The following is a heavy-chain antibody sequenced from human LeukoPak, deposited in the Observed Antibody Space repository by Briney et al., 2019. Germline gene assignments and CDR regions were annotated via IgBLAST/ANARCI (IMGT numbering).Heavy chain of an antibody. J-gene: IGHJ3*02. Sequence: AGGSLRLSCAASGFAFSSYAMSWGRQAPGKGLEWVSAFSGGGGITDYADSVKGRVTFPRDNSKDPLYRGMNSLRAEDTAVSSCAKDNLIAVALQGFAFDIWGQGPMVTVSS. CDR3: AKDNLIAVALQGFAFDI. CDR2: FSGGGGIT. D-gene: IGHD6-19*01. CDR1: GFAFSSYA. V-gene: IGHV3-23*01.